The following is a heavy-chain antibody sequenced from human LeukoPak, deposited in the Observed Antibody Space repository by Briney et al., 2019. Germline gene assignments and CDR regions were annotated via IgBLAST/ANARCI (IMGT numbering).Heavy chain of an antibody. J-gene: IGHJ6*02. CDR2: ISSSSSYI. CDR1: GFTFSSYS. Sequence: PGGSLRLSCAASGFTFSSYSMNWVRQAPGKGLEWVSSISSSSSYIYYADSVKGRFTISRDNAKNSLYLQINSLRAEDTAVYYCAKVSKRSAYYYYGMDVWGQGTTVTVSS. D-gene: IGHD3-3*01. V-gene: IGHV3-21*01. CDR3: AKVSKRSAYYYYGMDV.